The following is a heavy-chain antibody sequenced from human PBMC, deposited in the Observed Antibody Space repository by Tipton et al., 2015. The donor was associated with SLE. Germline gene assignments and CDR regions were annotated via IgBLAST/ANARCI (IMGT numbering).Heavy chain of an antibody. CDR3: ARAPSSGFYSDY. D-gene: IGHD6-25*01. J-gene: IGHJ4*02. CDR2: IYYSGST. V-gene: IGHV4-59*01. Sequence: TLSLTCTVSGGSISNYYWSWIRQPPGKGLEWIGYIYYSGSTNYNPSLKSRVTISVDTSKNQFSLKLSSVTAADTAVYYCARAPSSGFYSDYWGQGTLVTVSS. CDR1: GGSISNYY.